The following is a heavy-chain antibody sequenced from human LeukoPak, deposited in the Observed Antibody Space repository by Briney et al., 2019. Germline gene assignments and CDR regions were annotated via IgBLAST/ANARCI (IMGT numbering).Heavy chain of an antibody. J-gene: IGHJ4*02. CDR2: ISSDGCTT. Sequence: GGSLRLSCAASGFTFSSYWMHWVRQAPGKGLVWVSRISSDGCTTSYADSVKGRFTISRDNAKNTLYLQMNSLRAEDTAVYYCARECAATANSRWELRSFDYWGQGTLVTV. D-gene: IGHD1-26*01. CDR3: ARECAATANSRWELRSFDY. V-gene: IGHV3-74*01. CDR1: GFTFSSYW.